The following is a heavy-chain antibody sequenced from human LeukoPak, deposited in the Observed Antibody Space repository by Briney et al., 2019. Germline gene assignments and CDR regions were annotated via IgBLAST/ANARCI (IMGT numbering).Heavy chain of an antibody. CDR1: GGYLCSYH. D-gene: IGHD3-3*01. CDR3: ARETRGFWSGYPETNFDY. J-gene: IGHJ4*02. Sequence: KPSETLSLTCTVPGGYLCSYHWSWIPQPAGKALERLSRIYTSGSTNYNPSLKSRVTMSVDTSKNQFSLKLSSVTAADTAVYYCARETRGFWSGYPETNFDYWGQGTLVTVSS. V-gene: IGHV4-4*07. CDR2: IYTSGST.